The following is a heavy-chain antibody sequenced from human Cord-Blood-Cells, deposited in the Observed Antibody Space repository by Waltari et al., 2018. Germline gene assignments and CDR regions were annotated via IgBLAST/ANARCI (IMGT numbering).Heavy chain of an antibody. D-gene: IGHD2-2*01. Sequence: QVQLQESGPGLVKPSQTLSLTCTVSGGSISSGSYYWSWIRQPAGKGLEWIGYIYTSGSTNYNPPLKSRVTISVDTSKNQFSLKLSSVTAADTAVYYCARGSIVVVPAAHFDPWGQGTLVTVSS. CDR3: ARGSIVVVPAAHFDP. CDR1: GGSISSGSYY. J-gene: IGHJ5*02. V-gene: IGHV4-61*09. CDR2: IYTSGST.